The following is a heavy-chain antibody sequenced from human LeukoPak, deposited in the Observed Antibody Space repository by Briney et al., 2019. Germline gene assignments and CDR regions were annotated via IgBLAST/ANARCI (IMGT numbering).Heavy chain of an antibody. Sequence: ASVKVSCRTSGYTFSDYDINWVRKATGQGLEWLGWMNPESGDSHFAQKFQGRVTMTRHISKSTAYMELTGLRSEDSAVYYCARGHSLDAFDIWGQGTVVTVSS. J-gene: IGHJ3*02. V-gene: IGHV1-8*01. CDR1: GYTFSDYD. CDR3: ARGHSLDAFDI. CDR2: MNPESGDS. D-gene: IGHD6-13*01.